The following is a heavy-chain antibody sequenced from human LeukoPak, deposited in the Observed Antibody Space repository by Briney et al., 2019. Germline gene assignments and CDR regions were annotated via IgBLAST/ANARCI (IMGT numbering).Heavy chain of an antibody. D-gene: IGHD3-16*01. V-gene: IGHV1-2*02. CDR1: GFTFTGHY. CDR2: INPNSGGT. J-gene: IGHJ4*02. Sequence: GASVKVSCKASGFTFTGHYMHWVRQAPGQGLEWMGWINPNSGGTNYAQKFQGRVTMTRDTSISTAYMELSRLRSDDTAVYYCARDDYVWGSHDYWGQGTLVTVSS. CDR3: ARDDYVWGSHDY.